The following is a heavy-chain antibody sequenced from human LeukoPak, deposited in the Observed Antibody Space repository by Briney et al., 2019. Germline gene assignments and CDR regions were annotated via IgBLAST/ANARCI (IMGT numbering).Heavy chain of an antibody. CDR2: INPTGGST. V-gene: IGHV1-46*01. CDR1: GYTFTSYY. D-gene: IGHD3-22*01. Sequence: ASVKVSCKASGYTFTSYYMHWVRQAPGEGLEWMGIINPTGGSTSYAQKFQGRVTMTRDTSTSTVYMELSSLRSEDTAVYYCAISYYDSSGYPYSFDYWGQGTLVTVSS. CDR3: AISYYDSSGYPYSFDY. J-gene: IGHJ4*02.